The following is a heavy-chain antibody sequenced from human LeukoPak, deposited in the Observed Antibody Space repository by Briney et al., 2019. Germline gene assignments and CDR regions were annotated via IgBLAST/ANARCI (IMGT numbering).Heavy chain of an antibody. CDR1: GFTFSNYA. V-gene: IGHV3-48*02. CDR2: ISSSSATI. CDR3: ARGGYSYPD. D-gene: IGHD5-18*01. J-gene: IGHJ4*02. Sequence: GGALRLSCAASGFTFSNYAMNWVRQAPGKGLEWVSYISSSSATIYYADSVKGRFTISRDNDKKSLYLQMNSLRDEDTAVYYCARGGYSYPDWGQGTLVTVSS.